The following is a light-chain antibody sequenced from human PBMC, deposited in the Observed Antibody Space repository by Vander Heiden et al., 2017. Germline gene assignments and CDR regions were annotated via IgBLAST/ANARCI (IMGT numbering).Light chain of an antibody. V-gene: IGLV3-25*03. Sequence: SYELIQSPSVSVSPGLTARLTFSGDALPKQYAYWYQQKPGQAPVLVIYKDSERPSGIPERFSGSSSGTTVTLTISGVQAEDEADYYCQSADSSGTYYVFGTGTKVTGL. CDR3: QSADSSGTYYV. CDR1: ALPKQY. J-gene: IGLJ1*01. CDR2: KDS.